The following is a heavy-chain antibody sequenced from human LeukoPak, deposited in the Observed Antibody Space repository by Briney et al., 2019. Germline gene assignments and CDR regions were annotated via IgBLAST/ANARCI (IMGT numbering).Heavy chain of an antibody. CDR3: ASGDLPRAFDI. V-gene: IGHV3-53*01. CDR2: IYSGGST. CDR1: GFTFSSYE. D-gene: IGHD3-10*01. J-gene: IGHJ3*02. Sequence: PGGSLRLSCAASGFTFSSYEMNWVRQAPGKGLEWVSVIYSGGSTYYADSVKGRFTISRDNSKNTLYLQMNSLRAEDTAVYYCASGDLPRAFDIWGQGTMVTVSS.